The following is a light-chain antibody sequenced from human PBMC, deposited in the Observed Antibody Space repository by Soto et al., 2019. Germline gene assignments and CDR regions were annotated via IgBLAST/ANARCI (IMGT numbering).Light chain of an antibody. CDR1: QSVSGN. CDR2: DAS. V-gene: IGKV3D-15*01. J-gene: IGKJ4*02. Sequence: EILMTHPPSTLSVSPWEGATLSCRASQSVSGNLAWYHQKPGQPTRLLIYDASNRATGIPARFSGSGSGTEIRRTLCRLGAEECALSFYQRPFTPPGRFAEGTRLEIK. CDR3: QRPFTPPGR.